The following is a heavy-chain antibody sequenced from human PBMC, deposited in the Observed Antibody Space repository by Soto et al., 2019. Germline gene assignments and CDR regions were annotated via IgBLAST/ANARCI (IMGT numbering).Heavy chain of an antibody. CDR1: GFNVGAFA. CDR3: TRETVAGIPGLDY. D-gene: IGHD1-20*01. J-gene: IGHJ4*02. CDR2: ISVSDAFI. V-gene: IGHV3-23*01. Sequence: PGGSLRLSCAASGFNVGAFAVNWVRQAPGKGLEWVSGISVSDAFIYYADSVRGRFSISRDASENILYLQMNSLRVDDTALYYCTRETVAGIPGLDYWGPGTRGTVAS.